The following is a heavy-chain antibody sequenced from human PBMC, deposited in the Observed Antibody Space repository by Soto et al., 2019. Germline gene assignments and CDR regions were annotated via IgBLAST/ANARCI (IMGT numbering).Heavy chain of an antibody. CDR1: GGSISSGGYY. V-gene: IGHV4-31*03. Sequence: QVQLQESGPGLVKPSQTLSLTCTVSGGSISSGGYYWSWIRQHAGKGLEWIGYIYYSGSTYYNPSLKSRVTISVDTSKNQFSLKLSSVTAADTAVYYCARVRGDIVVVPAATHFDYWGQGTLVTVSS. D-gene: IGHD2-2*01. CDR2: IYYSGST. J-gene: IGHJ4*02. CDR3: ARVRGDIVVVPAATHFDY.